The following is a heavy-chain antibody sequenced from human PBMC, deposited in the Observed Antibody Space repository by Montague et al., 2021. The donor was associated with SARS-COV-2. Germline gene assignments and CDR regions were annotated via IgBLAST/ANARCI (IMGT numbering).Heavy chain of an antibody. J-gene: IGHJ2*01. CDR3: ARETFYRFARGVDL. CDR2: IFYTGDT. D-gene: IGHD2/OR15-2a*01. Sequence: SETLSLTCTVSGGPVNSGSDYWSWIRQPPGKGLEWIGYIFYTGDTKYNPSLKSRVSISLETSKNQFSLELRSVTAADTAVYYCARETFYRFARGVDLWGRGTLVTVSS. V-gene: IGHV4-61*01. CDR1: GGPVNSGSDY.